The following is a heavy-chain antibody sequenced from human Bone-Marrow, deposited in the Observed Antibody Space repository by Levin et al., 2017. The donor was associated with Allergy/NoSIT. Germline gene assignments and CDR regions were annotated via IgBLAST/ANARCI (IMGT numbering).Heavy chain of an antibody. CDR3: VRDFLRRFDF. CDR1: GFMFNSYG. D-gene: IGHD4-17*01. CDR2: IWYDGSHE. V-gene: IGHV3-33*01. J-gene: IGHJ4*01. Sequence: GESLKISCVTSGFMFNSYGMHWVRQAPGKGLEWVAIIWYDGSHEDYVDSVKGRFTIFRDNSNNTLYLHMSNLTTEDTAVYYCVRDFLRRFDFWGQGTLVTVSS.